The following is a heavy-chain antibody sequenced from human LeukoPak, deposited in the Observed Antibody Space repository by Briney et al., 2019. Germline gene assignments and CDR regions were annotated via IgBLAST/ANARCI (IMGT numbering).Heavy chain of an antibody. CDR3: ARVARCTSCFDVDY. Sequence: SQTLSLTCTVSGDSISSGSFCWSWIRQPAGKGLDWIGHIYTTGSTNYNPSLKSRVTISVDTSKNQFSLKLSSVTAADTAVYYCARVARCTSCFDVDYWGQGTLVTVSS. CDR1: GDSISSGSFC. CDR2: IYTTGST. D-gene: IGHD2-2*01. V-gene: IGHV4-61*09. J-gene: IGHJ4*02.